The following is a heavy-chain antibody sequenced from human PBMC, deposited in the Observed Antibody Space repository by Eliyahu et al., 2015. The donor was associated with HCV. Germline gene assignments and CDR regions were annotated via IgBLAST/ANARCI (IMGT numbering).Heavy chain of an antibody. Sequence: QVQLVQSGAEVKKPGASVKVSCKVSGYTLSESSMHWVRQAXGKGXEWMGGFDPEDAETIYAQKFQGRITMTEDTSTDTAYMELSSLGSEDTAVYYCATDSSGFSAIMDVWGQGTTVTVSS. D-gene: IGHD3-22*01. CDR3: ATDSSGFSAIMDV. V-gene: IGHV1-24*01. CDR1: GYTLSESS. CDR2: FDPEDAET. J-gene: IGHJ6*02.